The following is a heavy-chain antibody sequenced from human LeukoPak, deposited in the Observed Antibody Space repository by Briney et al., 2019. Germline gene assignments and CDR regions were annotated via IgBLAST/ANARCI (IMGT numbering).Heavy chain of an antibody. J-gene: IGHJ4*02. CDR3: AKDVAPDSGWDLDY. V-gene: IGHV3-30-3*01. CDR2: ISSGGSNK. CDR1: GFTFSSYA. D-gene: IGHD6-19*01. Sequence: GRSLRLSCAASGFTFSSYAMHWVRQAPGKGLEWVAVISSGGSNKYYADSVKGRFTISRDNSKNTLYLQMNSLRAEDTAVYYCAKDVAPDSGWDLDYWGQGTLVTVSS.